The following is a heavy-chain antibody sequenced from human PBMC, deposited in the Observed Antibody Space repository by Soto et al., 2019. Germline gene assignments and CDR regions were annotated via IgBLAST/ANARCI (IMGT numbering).Heavy chain of an antibody. Sequence: QVQLVASGGGVVQPGRSLRLSCAASGFTFTKYGMHWVRQAPGRGLEWVGLIWYDGSNKYYADSVKGRFNISRDNSQNTLYLQMNRLRVEDTAVYYCGRDPAAPVITAQEYGGQGTLVTVSS. CDR3: GRDPAAPVITAQEY. J-gene: IGHJ4*02. CDR1: GFTFTKYG. D-gene: IGHD2-21*01. V-gene: IGHV3-33*01. CDR2: IWYDGSNK.